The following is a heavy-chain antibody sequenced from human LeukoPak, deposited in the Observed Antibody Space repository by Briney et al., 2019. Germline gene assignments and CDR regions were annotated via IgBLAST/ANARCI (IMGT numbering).Heavy chain of an antibody. CDR1: GGTFSSYA. CDR3: ARATMVWGVIMKYFDY. Sequence: SVKVSCKASGGTFSSYAISWVRQAPRQGLEWMGGIIPIFGTANYAQKFQGRVTITTDESTSTAYMELSSLRSEDTAVYYCARATMVWGVIMKYFDYWGQGTLVSVSS. D-gene: IGHD3-10*01. V-gene: IGHV1-69*05. CDR2: IIPIFGTA. J-gene: IGHJ4*02.